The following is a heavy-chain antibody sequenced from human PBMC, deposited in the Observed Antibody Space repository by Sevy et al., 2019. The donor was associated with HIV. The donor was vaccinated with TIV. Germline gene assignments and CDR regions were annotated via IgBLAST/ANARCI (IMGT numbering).Heavy chain of an antibody. CDR2: ISSSGSTI. CDR3: AREPKLGYCSSTSCPENAFDI. J-gene: IGHJ3*02. CDR1: GFTFSSYE. Sequence: GGSLRLSCAASGFTFSSYEMNWVRQAPGMGLEWVSYISSSGSTIYYADSVKGRFTISRDNAKNSLYLQMNSLRAEDTAVYYCAREPKLGYCSSTSCPENAFDIWGQGTMVTVSS. V-gene: IGHV3-48*03. D-gene: IGHD2-2*01.